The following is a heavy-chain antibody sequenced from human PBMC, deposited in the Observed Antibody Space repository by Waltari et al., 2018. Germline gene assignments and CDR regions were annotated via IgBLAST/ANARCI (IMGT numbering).Heavy chain of an antibody. CDR2: INHSGAT. Sequence: QVLLQQWGAGLLKTSETLSLTCADHSGSLRAYYWSWIRQPPGKGLEWIGEINHSGATNYNPSLRSRVSISIDTSENQFSLQVNSVTAADTAVYYCARSSSGWRFDYWGQGTLVSVSS. V-gene: IGHV4-34*02. CDR1: SGSLRAYY. J-gene: IGHJ4*02. D-gene: IGHD6-19*01. CDR3: ARSSSGWRFDY.